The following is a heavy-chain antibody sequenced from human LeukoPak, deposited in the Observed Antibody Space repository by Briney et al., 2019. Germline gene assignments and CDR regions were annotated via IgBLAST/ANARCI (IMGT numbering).Heavy chain of an antibody. Sequence: GGSLRLSCAAYGFTFSSYWMSWVRQAPGKGLEWVANIKQDGSEKYYVDSVKGRFTISRDNAKNSLYLQMNSLRAEDTAVYYCARDPRVFDPWGQGTLVTVSS. CDR1: GFTFSSYW. V-gene: IGHV3-7*01. CDR3: ARDPRVFDP. J-gene: IGHJ5*02. CDR2: IKQDGSEK.